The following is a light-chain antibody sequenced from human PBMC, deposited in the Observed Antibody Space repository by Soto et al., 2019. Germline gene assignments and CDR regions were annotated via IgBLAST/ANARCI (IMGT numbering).Light chain of an antibody. CDR3: QKGNSLPPFT. CDR2: AAS. V-gene: IGKV1D-12*01. J-gene: IGKJ3*01. Sequence: DFQMTQSPSSVSASVGDRVTITCRATQSLTRWLAWYQQKPGQAPKLLIYAASTLHSGVSSRFSGTGSGTDFTLTINNLQTEDVATYDCQKGNSLPPFTFGPGTRVDI. CDR1: QSLTRW.